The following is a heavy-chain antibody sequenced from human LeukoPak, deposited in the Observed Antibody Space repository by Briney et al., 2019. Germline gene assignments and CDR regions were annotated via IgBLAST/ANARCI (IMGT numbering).Heavy chain of an antibody. CDR3: ARRGSWLVQGYFDY. Sequence: SETLSLTCTVSGGSISSSSYYWGWIRQPPGKGLEWIGSIYYSGSTYYNPSLKSRVTISVDTSKNRFSLKLSSVTAADTAVYYCARRGSWLVQGYFDYWGQGTLVTVSS. J-gene: IGHJ4*02. V-gene: IGHV4-39*01. D-gene: IGHD6-19*01. CDR1: GGSISSSSYY. CDR2: IYYSGST.